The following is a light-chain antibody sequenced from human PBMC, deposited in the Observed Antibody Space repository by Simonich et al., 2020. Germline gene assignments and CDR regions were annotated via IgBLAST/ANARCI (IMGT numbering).Light chain of an antibody. CDR3: QQYNNWPWT. V-gene: IGKV3-15*01. Sequence: EIVMTQSTATLSVSPGERATLSCRASKSVSSNLAWYQQKPGQAPRLLIYGASTRATGIPAMFSGSGSGTEFTLTISSMQSEDFAVYYCQQYNNWPWTFGQGTKVEIK. CDR1: KSVSSN. J-gene: IGKJ1*01. CDR2: GAS.